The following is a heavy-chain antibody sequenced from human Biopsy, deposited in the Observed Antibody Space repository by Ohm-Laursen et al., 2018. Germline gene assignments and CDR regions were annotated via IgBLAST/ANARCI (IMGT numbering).Heavy chain of an antibody. CDR2: IWYDGTNE. V-gene: IGHV3-33*07. CDR3: ARGLSSGWYGYFDV. D-gene: IGHD6-19*01. J-gene: IGHJ2*01. Sequence: SLRLSCAASGFSFSTYGIYWVRQAPGKGLEWVAAIWYDGTNEDYADSVKGRFTISRDNSKNTLYLQINTLTLEDTAFYYCARGLSSGWYGYFDVWGRGTLVTVSS. CDR1: GFSFSTYG.